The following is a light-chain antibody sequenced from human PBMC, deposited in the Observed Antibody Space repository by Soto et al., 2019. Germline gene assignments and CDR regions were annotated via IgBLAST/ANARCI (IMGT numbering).Light chain of an antibody. CDR2: GVF. CDR1: QSINSNY. CDR3: QHYDGSSRT. Sequence: ETVLTQSPGTVSLSPGERATLSCSTSQSINSNYLARYQQKPGQAPRRLIYGVFNMAAGIPDRFSGSGSWTDFTLTISGLEPEDAAVYYGQHYDGSSRTVGQGTKMESK. V-gene: IGKV3-20*01. J-gene: IGKJ2*01.